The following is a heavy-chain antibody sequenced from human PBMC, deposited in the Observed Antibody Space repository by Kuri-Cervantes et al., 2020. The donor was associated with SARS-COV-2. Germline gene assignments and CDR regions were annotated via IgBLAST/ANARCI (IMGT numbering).Heavy chain of an antibody. V-gene: IGHV3-21*04. CDR3: ARVRNDYYYYYYMDA. CDR2: ISSSSSYI. Sequence: GGSLRLSCAASGFTFSSYSMNWVRQAPGKGLEWVSSISSSSSYIYYADSVKGRFTISRDNAKNSLYLQMDSLRAEDTAVYYCARVRNDYYYYYYMDAWGKGTTVTVSS. CDR1: GFTFSSYS. J-gene: IGHJ6*03.